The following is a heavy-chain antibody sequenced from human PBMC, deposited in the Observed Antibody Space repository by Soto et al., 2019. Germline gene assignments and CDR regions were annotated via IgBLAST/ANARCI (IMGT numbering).Heavy chain of an antibody. CDR1: GFTFSSYA. J-gene: IGHJ4*02. CDR3: ARGWSYDILTAYSY. CDR2: ISISGGST. V-gene: IGHV3-23*01. Sequence: EVQLLESGGGLVQPGGSLRLSCAASGFTFSSYAMTWVRQAPGKGLEYVSGISISGGSTYYADSVKGRFTISRDNSKNTLYLQMNSLRAEDTAIYYCARGWSYDILTAYSYWGQGTLVTVSS. D-gene: IGHD3-9*01.